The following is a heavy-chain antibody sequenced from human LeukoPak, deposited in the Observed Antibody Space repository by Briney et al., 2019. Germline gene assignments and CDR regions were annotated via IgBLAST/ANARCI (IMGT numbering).Heavy chain of an antibody. J-gene: IGHJ5*02. CDR3: ARVRKYYGSGGWFDP. V-gene: IGHV1-2*02. Sequence: ASVTVSCKASGYTFTGYYMNWVRQAPGQGLEWMGWINPDSGGTNYAQKFQGRVTMTRDTSISTAYMELSRLRSEETAVYYCARVRKYYGSGGWFDPWGQGTLVTVSS. CDR1: GYTFTGYY. D-gene: IGHD3-10*01. CDR2: INPDSGGT.